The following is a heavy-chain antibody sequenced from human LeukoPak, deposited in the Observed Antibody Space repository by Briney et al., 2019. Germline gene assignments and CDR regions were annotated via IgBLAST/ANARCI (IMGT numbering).Heavy chain of an antibody. J-gene: IGHJ6*03. Sequence: ASVKVSCKASGYTFTSYDINWVRQATGQGLEWLGWMNPNSGNTGYAQKFQGRVTITRNTSISTAYMELCSLRSEDTAVYYCARAMVGGWYRKSYYYYYMDVWGKGTTVTVSS. CDR3: ARAMVGGWYRKSYYYYYMDV. CDR2: MNPNSGNT. D-gene: IGHD6-19*01. CDR1: GYTFTSYD. V-gene: IGHV1-8*03.